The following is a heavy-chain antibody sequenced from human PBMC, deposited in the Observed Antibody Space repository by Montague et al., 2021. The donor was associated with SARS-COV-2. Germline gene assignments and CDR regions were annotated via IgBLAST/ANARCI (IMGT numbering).Heavy chain of an antibody. Sequence: SETLSLTCSVSGGSTSNYYWTWIRQSPGKGLQWIGYIFYTGSTKFNPSLTSRVSMSLDTSKNHFSLRLSAVTAADTARYYCARAQNICFIANCVNYFDLWGLGALVTVSS. CDR1: GGSTSNYY. CDR3: ARAQNICFIANCVNYFDL. J-gene: IGHJ4*02. D-gene: IGHD2-15*01. CDR2: IFYTGST. V-gene: IGHV4-59*01.